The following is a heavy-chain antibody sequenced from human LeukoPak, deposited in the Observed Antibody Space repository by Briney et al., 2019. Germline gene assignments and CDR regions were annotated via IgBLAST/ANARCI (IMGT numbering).Heavy chain of an antibody. V-gene: IGHV1-18*01. J-gene: IGHJ4*02. CDR1: GYTFTSYG. CDR2: ISAYNGDT. CDR3: ARDRYYYDSSGYYDY. Sequence: ASVKVSCKASGYTFTSYGISWVRQAPGQGLEWMGWISAYNGDTNYAQKLQGRVTMTTDTSTSTAYMELRSLRSDDTAVYYCARDRYYYDSSGYYDYWGQGTLVTVSS. D-gene: IGHD3-22*01.